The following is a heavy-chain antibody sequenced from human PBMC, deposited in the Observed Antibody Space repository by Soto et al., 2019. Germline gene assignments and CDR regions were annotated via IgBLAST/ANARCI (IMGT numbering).Heavy chain of an antibody. D-gene: IGHD3-16*01. Sequence: ASVKVSCKVSGYTLTELSMHWVRQAPGKGLEWMGGFDPEDGETIYAQKFQGRVTTTEDTSTDTAYMELSSLRSEDTAVYYCATASSSVITFGGNWFGPWGQGTLVTVSS. CDR1: GYTLTELS. V-gene: IGHV1-24*01. CDR2: FDPEDGET. J-gene: IGHJ5*02. CDR3: ATASSSVITFGGNWFGP.